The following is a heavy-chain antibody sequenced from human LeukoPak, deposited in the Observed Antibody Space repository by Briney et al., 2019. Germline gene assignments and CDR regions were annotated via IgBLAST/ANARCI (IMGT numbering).Heavy chain of an antibody. CDR1: GGSISSGSYY. CDR2: FYTSGST. V-gene: IGHV4-61*02. D-gene: IGHD5-24*01. J-gene: IGHJ2*01. Sequence: SETLSLTCTVSGGSISSGSYYWSWIRQPAGKGLEWIGRFYTSGSTNYNPSLNSRVTISVDTSKNQFSLKLSSVTAADTAVYYCARGGGYNFGCFDLWGRGTLVTVSS. CDR3: ARGGGYNFGCFDL.